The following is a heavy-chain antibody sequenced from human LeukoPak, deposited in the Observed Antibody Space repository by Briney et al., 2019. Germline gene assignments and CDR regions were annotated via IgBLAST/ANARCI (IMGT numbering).Heavy chain of an antibody. D-gene: IGHD1-26*01. J-gene: IGHJ6*03. CDR2: IREDGGEM. Sequence: GGSLRLSCTTSAFTFSDYWTSWVRQTPGKALEWVANIREDGGEMYYVDSVKGRFTISRDNARNSLYLQMNSLRAEDTAVYYCARDPYSGAYGDTYYYYMDVWGKGTTVTISS. CDR3: ARDPYSGAYGDTYYYYMDV. CDR1: AFTFSDYW. V-gene: IGHV3-7*01.